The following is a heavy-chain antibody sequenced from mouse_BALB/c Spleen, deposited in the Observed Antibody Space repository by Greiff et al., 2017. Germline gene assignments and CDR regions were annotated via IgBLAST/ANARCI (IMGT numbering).Heavy chain of an antibody. V-gene: IGHV14-3*02. CDR3: ARSVYGYDGYYFDY. Sequence: VQLQQSGAELVKPGASVKLSCTASGFNIKDTYMHWVKQRPEQGLEWIGRIDPANGNTKYDPKFQGKATITADTSSNTAYLQLSSLTSEDTAVYYCARSVYGYDGYYFDYWGQGTTLTVSS. CDR1: GFNIKDTY. CDR2: IDPANGNT. D-gene: IGHD2-2*01. J-gene: IGHJ2*01.